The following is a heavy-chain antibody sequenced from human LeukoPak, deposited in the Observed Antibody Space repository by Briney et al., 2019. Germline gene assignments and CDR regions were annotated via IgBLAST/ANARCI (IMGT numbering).Heavy chain of an antibody. J-gene: IGHJ4*02. CDR2: INHSGST. Sequence: PGGSLRLSCEASGFTFGDYGMSWVRQSPGKGLEWIGEINHSGSTNYNPSLKSRVTISVDTSKNQFSLKLSSVTAADTAVYYCARHITYYYDSSGYYVLDYWGQGILVTVSS. CDR3: ARHITYYYDSSGYYVLDY. V-gene: IGHV4-34*01. D-gene: IGHD3-22*01. CDR1: GFTFGDYG.